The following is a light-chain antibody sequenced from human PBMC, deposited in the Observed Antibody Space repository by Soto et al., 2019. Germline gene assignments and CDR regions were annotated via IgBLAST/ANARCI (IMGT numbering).Light chain of an antibody. CDR1: SSDVGGYNY. J-gene: IGLJ2*01. CDR2: EVT. Sequence: QSALTQPPSASGSPGQSVTISCTGTSSDVGGYNYVSWYQQHPGKAPKLMIYEVTQRPSGVPDRFSGSKSGNTASLTVSGLQAEDEADYYCSSYAGSNPLLFGGGTKLTVL. V-gene: IGLV2-8*01. CDR3: SSYAGSNPLL.